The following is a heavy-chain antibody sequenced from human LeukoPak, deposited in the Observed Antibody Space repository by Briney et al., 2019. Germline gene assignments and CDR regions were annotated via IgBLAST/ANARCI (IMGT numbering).Heavy chain of an antibody. CDR1: GYTLTNYA. J-gene: IGHJ4*02. V-gene: IGHV1-3*01. D-gene: IGHD5-24*01. CDR3: ARIPEMATIKGLGY. Sequence: ASVKVSCKASGYTLTNYAIHWVRQAPGQRLEWMGWFNSDTGNTEYSQKFQGRVSITRDTSANTAYMELSSLRSEDTAVYYCARIPEMATIKGLGYWGQGTLVTVSS. CDR2: FNSDTGNT.